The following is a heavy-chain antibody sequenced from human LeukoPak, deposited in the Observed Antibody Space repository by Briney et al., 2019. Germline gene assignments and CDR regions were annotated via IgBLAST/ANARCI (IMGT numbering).Heavy chain of an antibody. CDR1: GFTFSSYG. D-gene: IGHD6-19*01. J-gene: IGHJ4*02. CDR2: ISYDGSNK. V-gene: IGHV3-30*18. Sequence: GGSLRLSCAASGFTFSSYGMHWVRQAPGKGLEWVAVISYDGSNKYYADSVKGRFTISRDNSKNTLYLQMNSLRAEDTAVYYCAKDRLRSGWYAYFDYWGQGTLVTVSS. CDR3: AKDRLRSGWYAYFDY.